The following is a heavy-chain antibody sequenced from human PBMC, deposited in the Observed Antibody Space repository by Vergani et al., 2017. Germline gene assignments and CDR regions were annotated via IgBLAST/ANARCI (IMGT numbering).Heavy chain of an antibody. CDR1: GFILSDYW. Sequence: EVQLVESGGGLVQPGGSLRLSCTTSGFILSDYWMHWVRQAPGKGLEWVSRVSSDGRTTNYADSVKGRFTISRDNAKNTVFLQINRLRAEDTAVYFCARVFRGYGHLYYFDYWGHGTLVTVSS. CDR3: ARVFRGYGHLYYFDY. V-gene: IGHV3-74*01. J-gene: IGHJ4*01. CDR2: VSSDGRTT. D-gene: IGHD2-15*01.